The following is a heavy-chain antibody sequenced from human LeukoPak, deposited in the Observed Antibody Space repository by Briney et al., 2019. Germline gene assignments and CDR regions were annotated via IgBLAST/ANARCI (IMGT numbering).Heavy chain of an antibody. Sequence: VASVKVSCKASGYTFTSYGISWVRQAPGQGLEWKGWISAYNGNTNYAQKLQGRVTMTTDTSTSTAYMELRSLRSDDTAVYYCARGRIAAARNWFDPWGQGTLVTVSS. J-gene: IGHJ5*02. D-gene: IGHD6-13*01. CDR3: ARGRIAAARNWFDP. CDR1: GYTFTSYG. V-gene: IGHV1-18*01. CDR2: ISAYNGNT.